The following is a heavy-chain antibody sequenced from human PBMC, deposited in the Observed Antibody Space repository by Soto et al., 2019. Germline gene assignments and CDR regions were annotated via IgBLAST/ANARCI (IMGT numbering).Heavy chain of an antibody. CDR1: GFSLSTSGVG. CDR3: AHTTKITIFGVVIGNWFDP. V-gene: IGHV2-5*01. CDR2: IYWNDDK. J-gene: IGHJ5*02. Sequence: KESGPTLVKPTQTLTLTCTFSGFSLSTSGVGVGWIRQPPGKALEWLALIYWNDDKRYSPSLKSRLTITKDTSKNQVVLTMTNMDPVDTATYYCAHTTKITIFGVVIGNWFDPWGQGTLVTVSS. D-gene: IGHD3-3*01.